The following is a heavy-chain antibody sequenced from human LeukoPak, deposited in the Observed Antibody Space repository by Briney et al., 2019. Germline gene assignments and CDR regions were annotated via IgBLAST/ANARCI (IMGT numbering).Heavy chain of an antibody. D-gene: IGHD2-2*01. CDR2: IWFNGRNK. Sequence: GGALRLSCAASGFTFSTYGMHWVRQAPGKGLEWVAVIWFNGRNKYYGDSVKGRFTISRDNSKDTLYLQMNSLRVEDTAVYYSGKGYCSSTSCPLDYWGQGTLVTVSS. J-gene: IGHJ4*02. V-gene: IGHV3-30*02. CDR1: GFTFSTYG. CDR3: GKGYCSSTSCPLDY.